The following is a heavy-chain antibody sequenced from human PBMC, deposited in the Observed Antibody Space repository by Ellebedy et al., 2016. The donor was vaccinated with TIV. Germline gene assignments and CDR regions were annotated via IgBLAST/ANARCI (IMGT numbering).Heavy chain of an antibody. CDR3: ATLAWFGELFSGYPDERVDI. V-gene: IGHV3-23*01. J-gene: IGHJ3*02. D-gene: IGHD3-10*01. CDR2: ISGSGFTT. CDR1: GFTFSNFA. Sequence: GESLKISCAASGFTFSNFAMSWVRQAPGKGLEWVSGISGSGFTTYYADSAKGRFTISRRNSENTLYLEMNSLRVEDTAVYYCATLAWFGELFSGYPDERVDIWGQGTMVTVSP.